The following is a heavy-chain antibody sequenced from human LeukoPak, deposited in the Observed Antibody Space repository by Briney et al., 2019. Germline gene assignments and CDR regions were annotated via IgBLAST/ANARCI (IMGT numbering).Heavy chain of an antibody. V-gene: IGHV1-69*05. CDR3: ARDGYYDSRGYYWVDY. CDR2: VIPIFGTA. CDR1: GRAFRSYA. J-gene: IGHJ4*02. D-gene: IGHD3-22*01. Sequence: SVQVSCHASGRAFRSYAISWVRPAPGQGLEWMGGVIPIFGTANYAQKFQGRVTITTDESTSTAYIELSSLSSEDTAVYYCARDGYYDSRGYYWVDYWGQGTLVTVSS.